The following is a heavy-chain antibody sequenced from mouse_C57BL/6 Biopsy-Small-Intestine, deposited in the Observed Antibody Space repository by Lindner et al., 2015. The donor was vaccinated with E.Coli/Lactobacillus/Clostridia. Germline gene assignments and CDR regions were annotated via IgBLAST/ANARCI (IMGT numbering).Heavy chain of an antibody. V-gene: IGHV1-80*01. D-gene: IGHD2-10*02. J-gene: IGHJ2*01. CDR1: GYAFSSYW. Sequence: VQLQESGAELVKPGASVKISCKASGYAFSSYWMNWVKQRPGKGLEWIGQIYPGDGDTNYNGKFKGKATLTADKSSSTAYMHLSSLTSEDSAVYFCARSPSPYSDYWGQGTTLTVSS. CDR3: ARSPSPYSDY. CDR2: IYPGDGDT.